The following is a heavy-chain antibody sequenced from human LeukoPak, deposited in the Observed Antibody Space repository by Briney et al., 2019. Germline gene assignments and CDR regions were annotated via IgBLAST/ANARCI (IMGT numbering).Heavy chain of an antibody. Sequence: QPGGSLRLSCAASGFTFSSSVMGWVRQAPGRGLECVSSISTDGGYTLYADSVKGRFTISRDNSRSTLYLQLNSLRAEDTALYYCAKAAGPTYYLDYWGQGTLVTVSS. D-gene: IGHD2/OR15-2a*01. CDR2: ISTDGGYT. CDR3: AKAAGPTYYLDY. CDR1: GFTFSSSV. J-gene: IGHJ4*02. V-gene: IGHV3-23*01.